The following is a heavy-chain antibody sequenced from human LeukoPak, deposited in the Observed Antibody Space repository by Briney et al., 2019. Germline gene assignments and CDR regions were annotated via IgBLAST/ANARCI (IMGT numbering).Heavy chain of an antibody. Sequence: SETLSLTCTVSGGSISSSSYYWGWIRQPPGKGLEWIGSIYYSGSTYYNPSLKSRVTISVDTSKNQFSLKLSSVTAADTAVYYCASEGWHYFDYWGQGTLATVSS. CDR3: ASEGWHYFDY. CDR1: GGSISSSSYY. V-gene: IGHV4-39*01. CDR2: IYYSGST. D-gene: IGHD2-15*01. J-gene: IGHJ4*02.